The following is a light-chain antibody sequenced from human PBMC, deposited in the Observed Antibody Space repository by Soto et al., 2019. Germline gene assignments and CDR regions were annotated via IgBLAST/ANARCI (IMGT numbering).Light chain of an antibody. Sequence: EIVLTQSPGTLSLSPGERATLSCRASQSVSSSRLAWYRQKPGQAPRLLIYAASTRATGVPGRFSGSGSGTEFTLTISSLQSEDFAVYYCQQYNHWPLTFGGGTKVDIK. V-gene: IGKV3-15*01. CDR3: QQYNHWPLT. CDR2: AAS. CDR1: QSVSSS. J-gene: IGKJ4*01.